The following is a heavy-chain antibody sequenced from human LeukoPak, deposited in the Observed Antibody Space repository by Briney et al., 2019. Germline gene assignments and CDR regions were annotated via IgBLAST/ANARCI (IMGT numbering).Heavy chain of an antibody. CDR1: GFTFSSYA. D-gene: IGHD3-10*01. J-gene: IGHJ5*02. CDR2: IYSDGST. Sequence: GGSLRLSCAASGFTFSSYAMSWVRQAPGKGLEWVSLIYSDGSTYYADSVKGRFTISRDHSKNTLYLQMNSLRAEDTAVYYCARDAQDGEFDPWGQGTLVTVSS. V-gene: IGHV3-66*01. CDR3: ARDAQDGEFDP.